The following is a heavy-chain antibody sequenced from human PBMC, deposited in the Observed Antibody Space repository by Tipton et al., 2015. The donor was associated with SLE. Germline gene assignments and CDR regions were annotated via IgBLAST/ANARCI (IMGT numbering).Heavy chain of an antibody. D-gene: IGHD1-26*01. CDR3: ARETTQWELLDY. CDR2: ISHSGRT. V-gene: IGHV4-39*07. Sequence: LRLSCTVSGGSISSYYWGWIRQPPGKGLEWIASISHSGRTFYNPSLKSRVTISLDTSKNQFSLKLTSVTAADTAVYYCARETTQWELLDYWGQGILVTVSS. J-gene: IGHJ4*02. CDR1: GGSISSYY.